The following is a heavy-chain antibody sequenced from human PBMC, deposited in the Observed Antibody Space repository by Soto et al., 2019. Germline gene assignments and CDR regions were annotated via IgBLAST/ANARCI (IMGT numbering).Heavy chain of an antibody. CDR2: VYHTGNA. CDR1: GASITTAGYS. V-gene: IGHV4-30-2*01. Sequence: TLSLTCPVSGASITTAGYSGSWIRQPPGKALEWIGYVYHTGNAYPKPSLKSRVTISLDRSKNQFSLKMTSVTAADTALYYCASRPFYYYGLDVWGQGTKVTVYS. CDR3: ASRPFYYYGLDV. J-gene: IGHJ6*02.